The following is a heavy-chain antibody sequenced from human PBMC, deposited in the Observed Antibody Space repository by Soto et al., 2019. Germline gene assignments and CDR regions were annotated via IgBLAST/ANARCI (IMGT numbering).Heavy chain of an antibody. CDR3: AKDIFPDIYCSSTSCYYYYYYYMDV. V-gene: IGHV3-9*01. D-gene: IGHD2-2*01. CDR1: GFTFDDYA. CDR2: ISWNSGSI. J-gene: IGHJ6*03. Sequence: GGSLRLSCAASGFTFDDYAMHWVRQAPGKGLEWVSGISWNSGSIGYADSVKGRFTISRDNAKNSLYLQMNSLRAEDTALYYCAKDIFPDIYCSSTSCYYYYYYYMDVWGKGTTVTVSS.